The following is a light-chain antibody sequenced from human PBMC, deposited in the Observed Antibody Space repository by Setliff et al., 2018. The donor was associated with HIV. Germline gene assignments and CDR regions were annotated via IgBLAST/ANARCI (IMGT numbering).Light chain of an antibody. Sequence: ALTQPASVSGSPGQSITISCTGSSNDVGGYNYVSWYQQRPGKAPKLMISEVSNRPSGVSNRFSGSKSGNTASLTISGLQAEDEADYYCSSYTSGSTRVFGTGTKV. CDR2: EVS. CDR1: SNDVGGYNY. CDR3: SSYTSGSTRV. J-gene: IGLJ1*01. V-gene: IGLV2-14*01.